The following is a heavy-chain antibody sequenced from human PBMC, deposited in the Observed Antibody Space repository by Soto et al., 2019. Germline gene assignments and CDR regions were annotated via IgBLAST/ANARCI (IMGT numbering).Heavy chain of an antibody. CDR1: GYTFTSYG. Sequence: QVQLVQSGAEVKKPGASVKVSCKASGYTFTSYGISWVRQAPGQGLEWMGWISAYNGNTNYAQKLQGRVTMTTDTSTXXXXXXXXXXXXXXXXXXXXXXXXXXGSXNWFDPWGQGTLVTVSS. J-gene: IGHJ5*02. V-gene: IGHV1-18*01. CDR2: ISAYNGNT. CDR3: XXXXXXGSXNWFDP.